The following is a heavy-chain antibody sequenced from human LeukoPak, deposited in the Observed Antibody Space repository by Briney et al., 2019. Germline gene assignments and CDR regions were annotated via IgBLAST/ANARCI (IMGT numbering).Heavy chain of an antibody. CDR3: ARYYDFWSGYHYFDY. D-gene: IGHD3-3*01. V-gene: IGHV4-30-4*08. Sequence: PSQTLSLTCTVSGGSISSSDYYWIWIRQPPGKGLEWIGYIRYSGRTYYNASLKSRITISVDTSKNQFSLKLSSVTAADTAVYYCARYYDFWSGYHYFDYWGQGTLVTVSS. CDR1: GGSISSSDYY. CDR2: IRYSGRT. J-gene: IGHJ4*02.